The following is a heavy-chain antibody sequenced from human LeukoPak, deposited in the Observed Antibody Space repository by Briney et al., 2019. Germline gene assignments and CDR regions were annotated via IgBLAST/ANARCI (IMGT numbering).Heavy chain of an antibody. CDR1: GFTFRISW. CDR2: IKEDGSEK. D-gene: IGHD1-26*01. J-gene: IGHJ5*01. CDR3: ARGGRPDS. V-gene: IGHV3-7*04. Sequence: GGSLRLSCAASGFTFRISWMSWVRQAPGKGLEWVASIKEDGSEKNYVDSVKGRFTISRDNDNNSLYLNMNSLRVDATAFYHCARGGRPDSWGQGTLVTVSS.